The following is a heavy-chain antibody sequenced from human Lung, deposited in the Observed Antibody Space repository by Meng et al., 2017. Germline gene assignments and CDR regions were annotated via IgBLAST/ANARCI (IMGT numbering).Heavy chain of an antibody. J-gene: IGHJ4*02. CDR3: ASYCRGTSCATY. CDR2: VNPNNGGT. CDR1: GYTFTGSY. D-gene: IGHD2-15*01. V-gene: IGHV1-2*06. Sequence: QVQLVQSGAEVKKPGASVKVSCKASGYTFTGSYMHWVRQAPGQGLEWMGRVNPNNGGTNYARKFQGRVTMTRDTSISTAYLELSRLTSDDTAVYYCASYCRGTSCATYWGQGSLVTVSS.